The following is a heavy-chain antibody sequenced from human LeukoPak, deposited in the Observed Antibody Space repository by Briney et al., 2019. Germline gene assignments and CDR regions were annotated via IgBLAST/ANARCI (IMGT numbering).Heavy chain of an antibody. D-gene: IGHD1-14*01. CDR2: IYNSGST. CDR1: GGSISSGDYY. V-gene: IGHV4-30-4*01. J-gene: IGHJ4*02. Sequence: SETLSLTCTVSGGSISSGDYYWSWIRQPPGKGLEWIGYIYNSGSTYYNPSLKSRVSISVDTSKNQFSLKLSSVTAADTAVYYCARGERPGLDYWGQGTLVTVSS. CDR3: ARGERPGLDY.